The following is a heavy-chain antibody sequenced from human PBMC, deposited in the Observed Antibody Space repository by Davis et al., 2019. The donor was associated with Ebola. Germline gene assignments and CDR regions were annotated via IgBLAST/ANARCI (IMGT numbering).Heavy chain of an antibody. D-gene: IGHD6-13*01. CDR2: IYYRGST. CDR1: GGSASSSSYY. Sequence: SETLSLTCTVSGGSASSSSYYWGWIRQPPGKGLEWIGSIYYRGSTYYNPSLKSRVTISIDTSKNQFSLKLSSVTAADTAVYYCARPERSNSWDDWGQGTLVTVSS. CDR3: ARPERSNSWDD. J-gene: IGHJ4*02. V-gene: IGHV4-39*01.